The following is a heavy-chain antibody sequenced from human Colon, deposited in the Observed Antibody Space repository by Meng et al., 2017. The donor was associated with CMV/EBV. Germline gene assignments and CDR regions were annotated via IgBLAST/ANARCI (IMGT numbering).Heavy chain of an antibody. V-gene: IGHV3-15*01. D-gene: IGHD2-2*01. CDR2: IKSKTDGGTT. J-gene: IGHJ4*02. CDR3: TTEFPSCSPSCYKGY. CDR1: GCTFSNAW. Sequence: GGSLRLSCAASGCTFSNAWMSWIRQAAGKGLEWVGRIKSKTDGGTTDYAARVKGRFTISRDESKHTLYLQMNSLKAEDTAVYYCTTEFPSCSPSCYKGYWGQGTLVTVSS.